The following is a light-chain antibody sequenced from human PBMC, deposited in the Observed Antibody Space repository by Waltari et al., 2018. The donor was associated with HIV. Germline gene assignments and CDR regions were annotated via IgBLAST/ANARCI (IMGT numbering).Light chain of an antibody. CDR3: QQYGDSPA. CDR1: QNVYANY. J-gene: IGKJ1*01. Sequence: DTVLTQSPGTLSLSPGERATLHCRASQNVYANYLAWYQQKPGQAPRLPISGASDRAAGIPERFSGSGSGTYFALTISKLEPEDFSVYYCQQYGDSPAFGQGTKVEIK. CDR2: GAS. V-gene: IGKV3-20*01.